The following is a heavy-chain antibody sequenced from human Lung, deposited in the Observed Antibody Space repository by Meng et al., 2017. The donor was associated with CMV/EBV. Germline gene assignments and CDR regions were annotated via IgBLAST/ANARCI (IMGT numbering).Heavy chain of an antibody. J-gene: IGHJ6*02. V-gene: IGHV3-7*01. D-gene: IGHD3-10*01. CDR3: AREQGAMGGNYYYAMDV. CDR2: IKEDGSEK. CDR1: GFIFSNYW. Sequence: GGSLRLXXAASGFIFSNYWMTWVRQAPGKGLEWVANIKEDGSEKSYVDSVKGRFTISRDNAKNSLSLEMNSLIAEDMAVYYCAREQGAMGGNYYYAMDVCGQRTTVXVSS.